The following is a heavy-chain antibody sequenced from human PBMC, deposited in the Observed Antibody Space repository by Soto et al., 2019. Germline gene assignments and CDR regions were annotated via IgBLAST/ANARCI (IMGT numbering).Heavy chain of an antibody. CDR3: AREWQAVAGTWYSFDAFDI. CDR2: IYHSGST. Sequence: PSETLSLTCAVSGGSISSSNWWSWVRQPPGKGLEWIGEIYHSGSTNYNPSLKSRVTISVDKSKNQFSLKLSSVTAADTAVYYCAREWQAVAGTWYSFDAFDIWGQGTMVTVSS. V-gene: IGHV4-4*02. CDR1: GGSISSSNW. D-gene: IGHD6-19*01. J-gene: IGHJ3*02.